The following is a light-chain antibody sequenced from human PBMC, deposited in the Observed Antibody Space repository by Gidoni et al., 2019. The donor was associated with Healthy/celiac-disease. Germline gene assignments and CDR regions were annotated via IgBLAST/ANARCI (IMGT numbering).Light chain of an antibody. Sequence: SYELTQPPSVSVSPGQTASITCSGDKLGDKYACWHQQKPGQSPVLVIYQDSKRPSGIPERFAGSNAGNTATLTISGTQAMDEADYYSQAWDSSSVVFGGGTKLTVL. CDR2: QDS. J-gene: IGLJ2*01. CDR1: KLGDKY. CDR3: QAWDSSSVV. V-gene: IGLV3-1*01.